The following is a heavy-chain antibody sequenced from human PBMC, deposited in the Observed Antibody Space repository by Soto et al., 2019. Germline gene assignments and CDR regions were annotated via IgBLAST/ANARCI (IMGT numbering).Heavy chain of an antibody. CDR1: GGTFGSYA. V-gene: IGHV1-69*01. Sequence: QVQLVQSGAEVKKPGSSVEVSCKASGGTFGSYAISWVRQAPGQGLEWMGGIIPIPGTANYAQKFQGRVTIAADESTSTAYMELSSLRSEDTAVYYCSRSQGSSTSLEIYYYYYYGMAVWGQGTTVTVSS. CDR2: IIPIPGTA. J-gene: IGHJ6*02. D-gene: IGHD2-2*01. CDR3: SRSQGSSTSLEIYYYYYYGMAV.